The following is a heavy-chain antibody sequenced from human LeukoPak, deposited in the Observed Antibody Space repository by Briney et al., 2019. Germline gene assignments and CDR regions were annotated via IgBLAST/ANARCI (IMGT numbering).Heavy chain of an antibody. D-gene: IGHD6-19*01. CDR2: IYSGGNT. CDR3: YVSGWTEDIDN. J-gene: IGHJ4*02. Sequence: GGSLRLSCAASGFTVSSNYMSWVRQAPGKGLEWVSVIYSGGNTYYADSVKGRFTISRDNSKNTLYLQMSSLRGEDTAVYYCYVSGWTEDIDNWGQGTLVTVSS. CDR1: GFTVSSNY. V-gene: IGHV3-66*01.